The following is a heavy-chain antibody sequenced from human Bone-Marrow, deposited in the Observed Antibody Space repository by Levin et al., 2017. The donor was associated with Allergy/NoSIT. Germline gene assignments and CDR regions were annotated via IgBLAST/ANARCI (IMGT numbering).Heavy chain of an antibody. V-gene: IGHV5-51*01. CDR1: GYSFTNYW. CDR3: ARQRAPSITMIVVVPGDDAFDI. CDR2: IYPGDSDT. D-gene: IGHD3-22*01. J-gene: IGHJ3*02. Sequence: GGSLRLSCKGSGYSFTNYWIGWVRQMPGKGLEWMGIIYPGDSDTRYSPSFQGQVTISADKSISTAYVQWSSLKASDTAMYYCARQRAPSITMIVVVPGDDAFDIWGQGTMVTVSS.